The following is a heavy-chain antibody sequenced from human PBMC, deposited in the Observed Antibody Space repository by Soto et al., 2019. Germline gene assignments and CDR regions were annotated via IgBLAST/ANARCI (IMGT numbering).Heavy chain of an antibody. CDR2: LSPYNDKI. CDR3: ARDWISAGVGAPQVDYYPGMDA. CDR1: GYTFTSYG. J-gene: IGHJ6*02. D-gene: IGHD3-10*01. V-gene: IGHV1-18*01. Sequence: QLQLVQSGAVVKKPGASVKVSCKTSGYTFTSYGVSWVRQAPGQGLEWMGWLSPYNDKIYSAQKFQGRVTMTTDTATRTVYMELGSLRFDDTAVYYCARDWISAGVGAPQVDYYPGMDAWGQGTTVTVS.